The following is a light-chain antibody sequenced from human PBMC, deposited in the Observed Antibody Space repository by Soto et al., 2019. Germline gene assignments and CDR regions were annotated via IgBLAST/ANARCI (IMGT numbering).Light chain of an antibody. V-gene: IGKV4-1*01. CDR1: HIVLYSSNNKNY. CDR2: WAS. J-gene: IGKJ1*01. CDR3: QQYYGTPRT. Sequence: RTQSPDRQSVALVKSSYVDCKSSHIVLYSSNNKNYLAWYQQKPGQPPKLLIYWASTRESGVPDRFSGSGSGTDFTLTISSLQSEDVAVYYCQQYYGTPRTFGQGTKVDIK.